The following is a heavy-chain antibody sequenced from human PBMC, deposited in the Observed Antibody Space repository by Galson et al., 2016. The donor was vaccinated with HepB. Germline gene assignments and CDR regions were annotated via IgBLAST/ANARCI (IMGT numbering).Heavy chain of an antibody. J-gene: IGHJ4*02. D-gene: IGHD3-22*01. Sequence: SLRLSCAASGFIFSSSTMNWVRQAPGKGLEWLSSIRSSSSSVDYADPVKGRFTISSDDAKYSLYLQINSPRAEDTYVYYCARDLFGFYYDSDERLDYWGQGTLVTVSS. CDR3: ARDLFGFYYDSDERLDY. CDR2: IRSSSSSV. CDR1: GFIFSSST. V-gene: IGHV3-21*01.